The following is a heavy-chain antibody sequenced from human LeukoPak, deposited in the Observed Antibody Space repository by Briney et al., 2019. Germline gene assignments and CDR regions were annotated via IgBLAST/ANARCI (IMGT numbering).Heavy chain of an antibody. CDR3: AKATGTLGA. CDR2: ISTTGGTT. CDR1: GLTFSSYG. D-gene: IGHD1-1*01. J-gene: IGHJ5*02. Sequence: GGTLRLSCAASGLTFSSYGMSWVRQAPGRGLEWVSAISTTGGTTYYADSVRGRFTISRDNSRNTLYLQMNSLRAEDTAIYYCAKATGTLGAWGQGTLVTVSS. V-gene: IGHV3-23*01.